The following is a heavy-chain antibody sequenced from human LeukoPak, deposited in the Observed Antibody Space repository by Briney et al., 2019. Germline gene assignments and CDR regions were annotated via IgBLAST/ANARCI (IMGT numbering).Heavy chain of an antibody. J-gene: IGHJ3*02. Sequence: GGSLRLSCAASGFTFSSYWMSWVRQAPGKGLEWVANIKQDGSEKYYADSVKGRFIISRDNGKNSLDLQMNSLRADDTAVYYCAKDRTYCTNAICYNAFDIWGQGTMITVSS. CDR2: IKQDGSEK. CDR1: GFTFSSYW. D-gene: IGHD2-8*01. CDR3: AKDRTYCTNAICYNAFDI. V-gene: IGHV3-7*03.